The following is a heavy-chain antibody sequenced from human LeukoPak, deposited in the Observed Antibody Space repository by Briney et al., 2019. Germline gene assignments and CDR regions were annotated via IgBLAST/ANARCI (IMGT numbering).Heavy chain of an antibody. CDR3: ARGNWNDDLDY. J-gene: IGHJ4*02. V-gene: IGHV3-21*01. Sequence: GGSLRLSCAASGLTFSSYSMNWVRQAPGKGLEWVSSISSSSSYIYYADSVKGRFTISRDNAKNSLYLQMNSLRAEDTAVYYCARGNWNDDLDYWGQGTLVTVSS. CDR2: ISSSSSYI. CDR1: GLTFSSYS. D-gene: IGHD1-1*01.